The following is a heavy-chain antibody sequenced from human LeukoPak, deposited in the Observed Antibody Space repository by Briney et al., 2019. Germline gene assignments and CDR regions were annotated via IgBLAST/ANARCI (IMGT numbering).Heavy chain of an antibody. D-gene: IGHD2-21*01. Sequence: ASVKVSCKASGYTFTGYYMHWVRQAPGQGLEWMGWINPNSGGTNYAQKFQGRVTMTRDTSISTAYMELSRLRSDDTAAYYCARGLGPISWFDPWGQGTLVTVSS. CDR3: ARGLGPISWFDP. CDR1: GYTFTGYY. CDR2: INPNSGGT. J-gene: IGHJ5*02. V-gene: IGHV1-2*02.